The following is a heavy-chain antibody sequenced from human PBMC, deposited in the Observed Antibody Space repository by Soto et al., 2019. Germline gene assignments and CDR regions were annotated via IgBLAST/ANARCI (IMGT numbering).Heavy chain of an antibody. CDR1: GGSFSGYY. V-gene: IGHV4-34*01. J-gene: IGHJ4*02. CDR3: AVTGKGDINMVRDYEFDY. Sequence: SETLSLTCAVYGGSFSGYYWSWIRQPPGKGLEWIGEINHSGSTNYNPSLKSRFTISVDTSKNQFSLKLSSVTAADTAVYYCAVTGKGDINMVRDYEFDYWGQGTLVTVSS. D-gene: IGHD3-10*01. CDR2: INHSGST.